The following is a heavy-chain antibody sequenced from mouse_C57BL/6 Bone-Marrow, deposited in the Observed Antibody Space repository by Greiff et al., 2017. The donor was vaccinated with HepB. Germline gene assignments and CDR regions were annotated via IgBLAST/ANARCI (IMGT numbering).Heavy chain of an antibody. Sequence: VQLQQSGPELVKPGASVKMSCKASGYTFTDYNMHWVKQSNGKSLEWIGYINPNNGGTSYNQKFKGKATLTVNKSSSTAYMELRSLTSEDSEVYYCARAYGSSYGFAYWGQGTLVTVSA. D-gene: IGHD1-1*01. CDR3: ARAYGSSYGFAY. CDR1: GYTFTDYN. CDR2: INPNNGGT. V-gene: IGHV1-22*01. J-gene: IGHJ3*01.